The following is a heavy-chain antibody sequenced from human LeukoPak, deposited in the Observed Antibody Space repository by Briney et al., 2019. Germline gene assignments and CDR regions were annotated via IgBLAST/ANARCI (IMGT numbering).Heavy chain of an antibody. J-gene: IGHJ4*02. Sequence: PGGSLRLSCAASGFTFSSFAMHWVRQAPGKGLEWVSYISGSGGTIYYADSVKGRFTISRDNAKSSLYLQMNSLRAEDTAVYYCASAPFGVVTRFDYWGQGTLVTVSS. CDR1: GFTFSSFA. CDR3: ASAPFGVVTRFDY. V-gene: IGHV3-48*04. CDR2: ISGSGGTI. D-gene: IGHD3-3*01.